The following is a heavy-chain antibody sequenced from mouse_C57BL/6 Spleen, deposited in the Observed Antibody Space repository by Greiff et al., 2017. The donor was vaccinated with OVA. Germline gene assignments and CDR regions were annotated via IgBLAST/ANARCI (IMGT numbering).Heavy chain of an antibody. CDR2: INPNNGGT. V-gene: IGHV1-26*01. CDR3: ARDYGSSYYFDY. D-gene: IGHD1-1*01. Sequence: EVQLQQSGPELVKPGASVTISCKASGYTFTDYYMNWVKQSHGKSLVWIGDINPNNGGTSYNQKFKGQATLTVDKSSSTAYLELRSLTSEDSAVYSSARDYGSSYYFDYWGQGTTLTVSS. J-gene: IGHJ2*01. CDR1: GYTFTDYY.